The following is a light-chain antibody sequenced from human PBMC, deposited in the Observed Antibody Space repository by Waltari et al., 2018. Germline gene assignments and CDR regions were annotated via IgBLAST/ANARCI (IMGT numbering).Light chain of an antibody. CDR1: SSDVGTYNL. CDR2: EAN. CDR3: CSFAGRSTWV. Sequence: QSALTQPASVSGSPGQSIAVSCTGTSSDVGTYNLVSWHQQRPGKAPKLIIYEANKRPSGSSTLCPGSKSGNTASLTISGLQAEDEADYYCCSFAGRSTWVFGTGTKVIVL. V-gene: IGLV2-23*01. J-gene: IGLJ1*01.